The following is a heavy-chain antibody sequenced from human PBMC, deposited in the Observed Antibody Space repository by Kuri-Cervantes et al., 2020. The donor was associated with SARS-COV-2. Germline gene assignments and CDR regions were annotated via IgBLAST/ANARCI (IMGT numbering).Heavy chain of an antibody. CDR3: ARDLGGGWGAMASDGMDV. CDR2: INPSGGST. CDR1: GYTFTSYY. V-gene: IGHV1-46*01. Sequence: ASVKVSCKASGYTFTSYYMHWVRQAPGQGLEWMGIINPSGGSTSYAQKFQGRVTMTRDTSTSTVYMELSSLRSEDTAVYYCARDLGGGWGAMASDGMDVWGQGTTGTVSS. D-gene: IGHD7-27*01. J-gene: IGHJ6*02.